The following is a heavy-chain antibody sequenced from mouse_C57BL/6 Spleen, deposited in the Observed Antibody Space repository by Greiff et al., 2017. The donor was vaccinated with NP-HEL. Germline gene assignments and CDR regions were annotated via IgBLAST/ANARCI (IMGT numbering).Heavy chain of an antibody. J-gene: IGHJ4*01. Sequence: QVQLKQSGAELVKPGASVKMSCKASGYTFTTYPIEWMKQNHGKSLEWIGNFHPYNDDTKYNEKFKGKATLTVEKSSSTVYLELSRLTSDDSAVYYCARLIYDDPYDYAMDYWGQGTSVTVSS. V-gene: IGHV1-47*01. CDR3: ARLIYDDPYDYAMDY. CDR2: FHPYNDDT. D-gene: IGHD2-3*01. CDR1: GYTFTTYP.